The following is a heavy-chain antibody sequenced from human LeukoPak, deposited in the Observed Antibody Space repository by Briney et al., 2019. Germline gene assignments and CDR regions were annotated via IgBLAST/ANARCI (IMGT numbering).Heavy chain of an antibody. CDR2: INPNSGGT. Sequence: GASVKVSCKASGYTFTGYYMHWVRQAPGQGLEWMGWINPNSGGTNYAQKFQGRVTMTRDTSISTAYMELSRLRSDDTAVYYCAMKSMVRGAPPAYMDVWGKGTTVTVSS. CDR1: GYTFTGYY. J-gene: IGHJ6*03. CDR3: AMKSMVRGAPPAYMDV. D-gene: IGHD3-10*01. V-gene: IGHV1-2*02.